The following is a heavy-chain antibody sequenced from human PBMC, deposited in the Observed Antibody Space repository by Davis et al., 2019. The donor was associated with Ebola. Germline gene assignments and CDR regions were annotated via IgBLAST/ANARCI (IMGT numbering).Heavy chain of an antibody. CDR2: ISSSSSYI. CDR3: AKTYYDSSGYRTRAFDI. V-gene: IGHV3-21*04. D-gene: IGHD3-22*01. Sequence: GESLKISCAASGFTFSSYSMNWVRQAPGKGLEWVSSISSSSSYIYYADSVKGRFTISRDNAKNSLYLQMNSLRAEDTALYYCAKTYYDSSGYRTRAFDIWGQGTMVTVSS. J-gene: IGHJ3*02. CDR1: GFTFSSYS.